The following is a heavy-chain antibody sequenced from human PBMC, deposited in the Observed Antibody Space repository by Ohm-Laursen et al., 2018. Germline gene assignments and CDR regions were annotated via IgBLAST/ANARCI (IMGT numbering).Heavy chain of an antibody. Sequence: GSLRLSCAASGFTVSSNYMSWVRQAPGKGLEWVSVIYSGGSTYYADSVKGRFTISRDNSKNTLYLQMNSLRAEDTAVYYCAKGLYGDYVPDYWGQGTLVTVSS. J-gene: IGHJ4*02. V-gene: IGHV3-53*01. CDR2: IYSGGST. D-gene: IGHD4-17*01. CDR3: AKGLYGDYVPDY. CDR1: GFTVSSNY.